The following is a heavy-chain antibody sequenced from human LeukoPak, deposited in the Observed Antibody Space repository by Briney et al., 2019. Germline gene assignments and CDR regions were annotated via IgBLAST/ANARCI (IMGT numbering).Heavy chain of an antibody. J-gene: IGHJ4*02. CDR1: GGSISSYC. D-gene: IGHD1-1*01. Sequence: SETLSLTCTVSGGSISSYCWSWIRQPPGKGLEWIGYIYYIGSTKYNPSLKSRVTISVDTSKNQFSLKLSSVTAADTAVYYCARHQPPGTLHGIDYWGQGTLVTVSS. CDR2: IYYIGST. V-gene: IGHV4-59*08. CDR3: ARHQPPGTLHGIDY.